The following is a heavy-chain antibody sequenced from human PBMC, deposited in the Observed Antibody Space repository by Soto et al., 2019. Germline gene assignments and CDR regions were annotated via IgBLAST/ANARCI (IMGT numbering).Heavy chain of an antibody. D-gene: IGHD5-12*01. Sequence: SETLSLTCAVYGGSFSGYYWSWIRQPPGKGLEWIGEINHSGSTNYNPSLKSRVTISVDTSKNQFSLKLSSVTAADTAVYYCVRGRDGYNFDYWGQGTLVTVSS. CDR3: VRGRDGYNFDY. J-gene: IGHJ4*02. CDR2: INHSGST. V-gene: IGHV4-34*01. CDR1: GGSFSGYY.